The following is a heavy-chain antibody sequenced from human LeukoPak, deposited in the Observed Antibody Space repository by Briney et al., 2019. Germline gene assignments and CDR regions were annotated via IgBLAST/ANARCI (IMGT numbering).Heavy chain of an antibody. CDR1: GFTFSDSW. D-gene: IGHD3-16*01. CDR2: MNQDGSEK. Sequence: PGESLRLSCAASGFTFSDSWMSWVRQAPGKGLEWVANMNQDGSEKDYVDSVKGRFTISRDNARNSLYLQMSSLRAEDTAVYYCATYTHWVAGDVWGQGTTVTVS. CDR3: ATYTHWVAGDV. J-gene: IGHJ6*02. V-gene: IGHV3-7*01.